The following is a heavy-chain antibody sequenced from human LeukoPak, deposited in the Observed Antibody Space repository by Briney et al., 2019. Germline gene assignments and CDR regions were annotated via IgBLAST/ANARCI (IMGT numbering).Heavy chain of an antibody. CDR3: ARDCSSTSCYGVRYFDL. CDR2: INHSGST. D-gene: IGHD2-2*01. J-gene: IGHJ2*01. V-gene: IGHV4-34*01. CDR1: GGSFSGYY. Sequence: SETLSLTCAVYGGSFSGYYWSWLRQPPGKGLEWIGEINHSGSTNYNPSLKSRVTISVDTSKNQFSLKLSSVTAADTAVYYCARDCSSTSCYGVRYFDLWGRGTLVTVSS.